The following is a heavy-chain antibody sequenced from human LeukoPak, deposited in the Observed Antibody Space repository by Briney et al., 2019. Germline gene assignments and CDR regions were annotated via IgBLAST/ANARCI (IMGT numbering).Heavy chain of an antibody. D-gene: IGHD5-12*01. V-gene: IGHV1-2*02. CDR1: GYTFTGYY. J-gene: IGHJ6*02. CDR3: ARAGGYSGYEAPYYYYGMDV. CDR2: INPNSDGT. Sequence: ASVKVSCKASGYTFTGYYMHWVRQAPGQGLEWMGWINPNSDGTNYAQKFQGGVTMTRDTSISTAYMELSRLRSDDTAVYYCARAGGYSGYEAPYYYYGMDVWGQGTTVTVSS.